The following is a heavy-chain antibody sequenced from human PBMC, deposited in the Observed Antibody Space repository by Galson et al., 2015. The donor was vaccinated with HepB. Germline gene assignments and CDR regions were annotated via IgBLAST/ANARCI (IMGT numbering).Heavy chain of an antibody. CDR1: GFTFSSYW. D-gene: IGHD6-19*01. CDR2: IKQDGSEK. V-gene: IGHV3-7*01. CDR3: ARDCDRHGAVAGVPIDY. Sequence: SLRLSCAASGFTFSSYWMSWVRQAPGKGLEWVANIKQDGSEKYYVDSVKGRVTISRDNAKNSLYLQMNSLGAEDTAVYYCARDCDRHGAVAGVPIDYWGQGTLVTVSS. J-gene: IGHJ4*02.